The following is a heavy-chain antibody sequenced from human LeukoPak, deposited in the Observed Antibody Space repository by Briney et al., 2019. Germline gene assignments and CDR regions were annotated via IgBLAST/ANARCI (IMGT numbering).Heavy chain of an antibody. Sequence: PSETLSLTCTVSGVSISSSNSYWGRIRQPPGKGLEWIGEINHSGSTNYNPSLKSRVTISVDTSKNQFSLKLSSVTAADTAVYYCARQVVGRFGDIVSFDPWGQGTLVTVSS. CDR1: GVSISSSNSY. D-gene: IGHD3-10*01. V-gene: IGHV4-39*01. CDR3: ARQVVGRFGDIVSFDP. CDR2: INHSGST. J-gene: IGHJ5*02.